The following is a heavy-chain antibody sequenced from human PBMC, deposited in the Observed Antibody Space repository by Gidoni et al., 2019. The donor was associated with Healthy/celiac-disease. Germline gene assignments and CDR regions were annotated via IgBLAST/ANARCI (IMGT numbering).Heavy chain of an antibody. Sequence: QLQLQESGPGLVKPSETLSLTCTVSVGSISSSSYYWGWIRQPPGKGLEWIGSIYYSGSTYYNPSLKSRVTIAVDTSKNQFSLKLSSVTAADTAVYYCANIEGSNYYDSSGAFDIWGQGTMVTVSS. CDR2: IYYSGST. D-gene: IGHD3-22*01. J-gene: IGHJ3*02. CDR3: ANIEGSNYYDSSGAFDI. CDR1: VGSISSSSYY. V-gene: IGHV4-39*07.